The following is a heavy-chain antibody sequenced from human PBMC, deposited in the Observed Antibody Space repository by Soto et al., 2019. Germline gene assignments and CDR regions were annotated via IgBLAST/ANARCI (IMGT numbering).Heavy chain of an antibody. V-gene: IGHV3-30-3*01. CDR2: ISYDGSNK. Sequence: QVQLMESGGGVVQPGRSLRLSCAASGFTFSSYAMHWVRQAPGKGLEEVAVISYDGSNKYYADSVKGRFTISRDNSKNTLYLQMNSLRAEDTAVYYCATLTESSSWYWIDYWGQGTLVTVSS. CDR3: ATLTESSSWYWIDY. CDR1: GFTFSSYA. D-gene: IGHD6-13*01. J-gene: IGHJ4*02.